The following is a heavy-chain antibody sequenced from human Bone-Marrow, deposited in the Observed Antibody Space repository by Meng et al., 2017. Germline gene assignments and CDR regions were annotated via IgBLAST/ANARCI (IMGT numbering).Heavy chain of an antibody. CDR2: INPDSGDT. CDR3: ARVMRPLNSGYTGYDSDY. D-gene: IGHD5-12*01. CDR1: GYTFSDYS. J-gene: IGHJ4*02. Sequence: ASVKVSCKASGYTFSDYSMHWVRQAPGQGLEWMGWINPDSGDTNYALRFQGRVTMTRDTSISTAYMELSRLRSDDTALYYCARVMRPLNSGYTGYDSDYWGQGTLVTVSS. V-gene: IGHV1-2*02.